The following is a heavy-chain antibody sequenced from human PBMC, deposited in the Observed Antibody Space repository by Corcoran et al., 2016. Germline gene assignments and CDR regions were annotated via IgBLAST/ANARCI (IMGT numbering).Heavy chain of an antibody. CDR3: AKDRGPVTTFGYFDY. D-gene: IGHD3-16*01. J-gene: IGHJ4*02. CDR1: GFTFSSYG. CDR2: IWYDGSNK. V-gene: IGHV3-33*06. Sequence: QVQLVESGGGVVQPGRSLRLSCAASGFTFSSYGMHWVRQAPGKGLEWVAVIWYDGSNKYYADSVKGRFTISRDNSKNTLYLQMNSLIAEDTAVYYCAKDRGPVTTFGYFDYWGQGTLVTVSS.